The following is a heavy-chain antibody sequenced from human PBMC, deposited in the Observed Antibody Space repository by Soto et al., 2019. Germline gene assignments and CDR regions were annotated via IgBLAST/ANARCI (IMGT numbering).Heavy chain of an antibody. V-gene: IGHV3-30-3*01. J-gene: IGHJ5*02. Sequence: QVQLVESGGGVVQPGRSLRLSCAASGFTFNTYAMHWVRQAPGKGLEWVAVISFDGNNKYYADSVKGRFTISRDNSKNTLYLQMDSLRPEDTAVYYCARRYKDGRRDCISSSCLFDPWGQGSLVIVSS. CDR2: ISFDGNNK. CDR1: GFTFNTYA. D-gene: IGHD2-2*01. CDR3: ARRYKDGRRDCISSSCLFDP.